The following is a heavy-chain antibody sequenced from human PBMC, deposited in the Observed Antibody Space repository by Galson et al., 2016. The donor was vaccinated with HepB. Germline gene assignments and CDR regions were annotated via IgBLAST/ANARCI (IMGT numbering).Heavy chain of an antibody. V-gene: IGHV3-74*01. CDR3: ARGPDYGDWVDFLDC. CDR1: GFTFSSYW. D-gene: IGHD4-17*01. CDR2: ISTDGRTA. J-gene: IGHJ4*02. Sequence: SLRLSCAASGFTFSSYWMHWVRQAPGKGLVWVSRISTDGRTANQADSVKGRFTISRENARNTVYLQMNSLRAEDTAAYYCARGPDYGDWVDFLDCWGQGTLVTVSS.